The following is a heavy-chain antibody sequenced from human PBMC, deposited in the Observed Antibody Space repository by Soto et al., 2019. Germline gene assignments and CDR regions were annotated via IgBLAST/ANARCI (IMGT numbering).Heavy chain of an antibody. V-gene: IGHV3-11*01. CDR2: ISSSGSTI. CDR1: GFTFSDYY. Sequence: PGGSLRLSCAASGFTFSDYYMSWIRQAPGKGLEWVSYISSSGSTIYYADSVKGRFTISRDNSMNTLYLQMKTLRAEDTAVYYCAKVSSSWYAGFFDLWGQGTLVTVSS. D-gene: IGHD6-13*01. J-gene: IGHJ4*02. CDR3: AKVSSSWYAGFFDL.